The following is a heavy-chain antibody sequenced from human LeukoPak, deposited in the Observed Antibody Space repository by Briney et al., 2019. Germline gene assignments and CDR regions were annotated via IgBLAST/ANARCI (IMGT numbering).Heavy chain of an antibody. J-gene: IGHJ4*02. CDR3: ARMVVVTALFDY. D-gene: IGHD2-21*02. Sequence: GGSLRLSCEYSAFSFSDYYLSWIRQTPGKGLEWLSYISTSGSERLYAESVKGRFTISRDNARNKVYLHIINARAEDTAVYYCARMVVVTALFDYWGQGALVTVSS. CDR2: ISTSGSER. V-gene: IGHV3-11*01. CDR1: AFSFSDYY.